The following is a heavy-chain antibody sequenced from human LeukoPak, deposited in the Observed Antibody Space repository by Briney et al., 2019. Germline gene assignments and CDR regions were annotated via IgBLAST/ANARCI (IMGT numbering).Heavy chain of an antibody. CDR2: IQYDGSNK. J-gene: IGHJ6*03. CDR1: GFTFSRFG. D-gene: IGHD6-19*01. CDR3: AKQWLLNYYYYMDV. Sequence: GGSLRLSCAASGFTFSRFGMYWVRQAPGKGLEWVTFIQYDGSNKYYADSVKGRFTISRDNSKNTLYLQMNSLRAEDTAVYYCAKQWLLNYYYYMDVWGKGTTVTVSS. V-gene: IGHV3-30*02.